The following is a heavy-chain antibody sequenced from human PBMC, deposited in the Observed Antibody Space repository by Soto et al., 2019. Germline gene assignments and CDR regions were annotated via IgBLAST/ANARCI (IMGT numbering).Heavy chain of an antibody. Sequence: GGSLRLSCSASGFTFSCSAMHWVRQASGKGLEWVGRIRSKANSYATTYAASVKGRFTISRDDLKNTAYLQMTSLKTEDTAVYYCPRHDGELELPPFDYWGQGTLVTVSS. CDR3: PRHDGELELPPFDY. CDR1: GFTFSCSA. J-gene: IGHJ4*02. D-gene: IGHD1-7*01. CDR2: IRSKANSYAT. V-gene: IGHV3-73*01.